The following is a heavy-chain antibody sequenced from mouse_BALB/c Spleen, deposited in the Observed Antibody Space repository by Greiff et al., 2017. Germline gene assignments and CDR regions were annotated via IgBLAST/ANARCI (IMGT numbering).Heavy chain of an antibody. CDR1: GFNIKDTY. CDR2: IDPANGNT. Sequence: DVKLQESGAELVKPGASVKLSCTASGFNIKDTYMHWVKQRPEQGLEWIGRIDPANGNTKYDPKFQGKATITADTSSNTAYLQLSSLTSEDTAVYDCARRGPYGYDAMEDWGQGTSVT. J-gene: IGHJ4*01. D-gene: IGHD1-2*01. V-gene: IGHV14-3*02. CDR3: ARRGPYGYDAMED.